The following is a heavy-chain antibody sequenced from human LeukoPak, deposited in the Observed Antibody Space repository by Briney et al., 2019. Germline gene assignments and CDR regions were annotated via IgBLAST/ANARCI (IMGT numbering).Heavy chain of an antibody. CDR1: GYTFTGYY. Sequence: ASVTVSCKASGYTFTGYYMHWVRQAPGQGLEWMGWINPNSGGTNYAQKFQGRVTMTRDTSISTAYMELSRLRSDDTAVYYCARGPGDYYCGMDVWGQGTTVTVSS. V-gene: IGHV1-2*02. J-gene: IGHJ6*02. CDR3: ARGPGDYYCGMDV. D-gene: IGHD7-27*01. CDR2: INPNSGGT.